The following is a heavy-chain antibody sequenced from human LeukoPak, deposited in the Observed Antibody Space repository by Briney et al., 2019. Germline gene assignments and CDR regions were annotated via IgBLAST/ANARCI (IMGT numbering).Heavy chain of an antibody. D-gene: IGHD6-19*01. CDR3: ARDFTSPVAGKKPVDY. J-gene: IGHJ4*02. V-gene: IGHV3-11*05. CDR1: GFTFSDYY. CDR2: ISSSSSYT. Sequence: PGGSLRLSCAASGFTFSDYYMSWIRQAPGKGLEWVSYISSSSSYTNYADSVKGRFTISRDNAKNSLYLQMNSLRAEDTAVYYRARDFTSPVAGKKPVDYWGQGTLVTVSS.